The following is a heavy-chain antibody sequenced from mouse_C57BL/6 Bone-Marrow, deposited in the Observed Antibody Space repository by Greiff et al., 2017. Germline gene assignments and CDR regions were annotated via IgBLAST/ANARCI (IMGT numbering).Heavy chain of an antibody. CDR2: LSSGGRYT. Sequence: EVKLVESGGDLVKPGGSLKLSCAASGFTFSSYGMSWVRQTPDKRLEWVATLSSGGRYTYYPDSGKGRLTISRDNAKNALYLHMSSLKSEYTAMYYCARHPSYAYENYYAMDYWGQGTSVTVSS. J-gene: IGHJ4*01. CDR1: GFTFSSYG. D-gene: IGHD2-9*01. CDR3: ARHPSYAYENYYAMDY. V-gene: IGHV5-6*01.